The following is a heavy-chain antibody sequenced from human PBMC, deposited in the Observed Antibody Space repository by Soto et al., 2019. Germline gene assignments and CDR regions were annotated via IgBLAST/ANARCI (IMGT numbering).Heavy chain of an antibody. CDR1: GGSISSGGYY. CDR3: ARVAGSIAARPGYYYYYGMDV. J-gene: IGHJ6*02. V-gene: IGHV4-31*03. Sequence: SETLSLTCTVSGGSISSGGYYWSWIRQHPGKGLEWIGYIYYSGSTYYNPSLKSRVTISVDTSKNQFSLKLSSVTAADTAVYYCARVAGSIAARPGYYYYYGMDVWGQGTTVTVS. CDR2: IYYSGST. D-gene: IGHD6-6*01.